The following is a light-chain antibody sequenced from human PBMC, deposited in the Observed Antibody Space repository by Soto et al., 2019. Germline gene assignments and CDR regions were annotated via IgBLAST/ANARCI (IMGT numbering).Light chain of an antibody. V-gene: IGLV2-23*02. CDR2: EVT. J-gene: IGLJ3*02. CDR3: CSYAGGSTGV. Sequence: QSALTQPASVSGSPGQSITISCTGTSSDVGNYILVSWYQQHPGKAPKLMIYEVTKRPSGVSDRFSGSKSGNTASLTISGLQAEDEADYYCCSYAGGSTGVFGGGTKLTVL. CDR1: SSDVGNYIL.